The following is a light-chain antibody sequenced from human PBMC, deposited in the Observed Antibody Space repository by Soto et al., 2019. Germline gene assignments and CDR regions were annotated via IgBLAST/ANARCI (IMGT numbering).Light chain of an antibody. V-gene: IGKV3-20*01. CDR1: HSVNSH. CDR3: QQNDSTPRT. J-gene: IGKJ1*01. CDR2: GAS. Sequence: DIVLTQSPSTLSASPGDRATLSCRTSHSVNSHVAWYQQKPGQAPRLLLYGASTRATGIPDRFSGSGSGTDFTLTISRLEPEDFAVYYCQQNDSTPRTFGQGTKVDIK.